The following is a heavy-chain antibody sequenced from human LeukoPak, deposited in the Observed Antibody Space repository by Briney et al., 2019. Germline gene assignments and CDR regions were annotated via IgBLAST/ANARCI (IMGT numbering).Heavy chain of an antibody. D-gene: IGHD4-23*01. V-gene: IGHV3-48*02. CDR1: GFAFSTYN. CDR2: ISTGSSTT. Sequence: GGSLRLSCAASGFAFSTYNMNWVRQAPGKGLEWVSYISTGSSTTYYADSVKGRFTISRDNVENSLYMQMNSLGDEDTAVYYCARVAAGYSVNYFDYWGQGTLVTVSS. CDR3: ARVAAGYSVNYFDY. J-gene: IGHJ4*02.